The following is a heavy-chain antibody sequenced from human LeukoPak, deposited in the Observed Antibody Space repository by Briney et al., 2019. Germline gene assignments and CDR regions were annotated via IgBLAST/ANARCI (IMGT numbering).Heavy chain of an antibody. J-gene: IGHJ4*02. Sequence: GRSLRLSCAASGFTFSNYAMHWVRQAPGKGLEWVSAISGSGGSTYYADSVKGRFTISRDNSKNTLYLQMNSLRAEDTAVYYCAKSSIPYCGGDCYSPGSDYWGQGTLVTVSS. CDR2: ISGSGGST. D-gene: IGHD2-21*02. CDR3: AKSSIPYCGGDCYSPGSDY. CDR1: GFTFSNYA. V-gene: IGHV3-23*01.